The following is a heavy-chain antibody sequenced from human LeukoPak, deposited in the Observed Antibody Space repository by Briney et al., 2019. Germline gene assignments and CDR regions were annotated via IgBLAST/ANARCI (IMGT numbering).Heavy chain of an antibody. J-gene: IGHJ4*02. D-gene: IGHD1-26*01. CDR1: GFTFSSYG. CDR3: AKLVGASLVEVDY. Sequence: GGSLRLSCAASGFTFSSYGMHWVRQAPGKGLEWVAFIRYDGSNKYYADSVKGRFTISRDNSKNTLYLQMNSLRAEDTAVYYCAKLVGASLVEVDYWGQGTLVTVSS. CDR2: IRYDGSNK. V-gene: IGHV3-30*02.